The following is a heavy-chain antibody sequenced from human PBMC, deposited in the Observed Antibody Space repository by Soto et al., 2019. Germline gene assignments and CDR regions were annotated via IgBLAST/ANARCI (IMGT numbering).Heavy chain of an antibody. CDR2: ITSSGSNT. Sequence: EVQLLESGGDLVQRGGSLRLSCAASGFTFSGYAMSWVRQAPGKGLELVSSITSSGSNTYYVDSVKGRFTNSRDNTKNTLYLQMNSLTVEDTAVYYCAKEQGRVAAALDNWGQGTLFTVSS. D-gene: IGHD6-13*01. V-gene: IGHV3-23*05. J-gene: IGHJ4*02. CDR1: GFTFSGYA. CDR3: AKEQGRVAAALDN.